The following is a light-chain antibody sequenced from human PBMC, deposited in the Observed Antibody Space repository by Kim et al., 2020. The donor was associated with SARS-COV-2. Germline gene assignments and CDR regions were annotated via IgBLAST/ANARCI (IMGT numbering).Light chain of an antibody. J-gene: IGLJ1*01. CDR1: RSNIGSNY. Sequence: QRVTISCSGSRSNIGSNYVYWYQQLPGAAPKLLIYENYQRPSGVPDRFSGSKSGTSASRAISGLRSEDEADYYCAAWDDSLSVHYVFGTGTKVTVL. CDR3: AAWDDSLSVHYV. V-gene: IGLV1-47*01. CDR2: ENY.